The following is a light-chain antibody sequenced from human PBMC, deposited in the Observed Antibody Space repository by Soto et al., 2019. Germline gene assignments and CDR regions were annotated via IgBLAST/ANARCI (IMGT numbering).Light chain of an antibody. Sequence: EILLTQSPGTLSWSPGERATLSCRASQSVSNNYLAWYQQKPGQAPRLLIYGASNRATGIPDRLSGSASGTDFTLTISRMEPEDFAVYYCQQYGTSGTFGQGTKVDIK. CDR1: QSVSNNY. V-gene: IGKV3-20*01. J-gene: IGKJ1*01. CDR2: GAS. CDR3: QQYGTSGT.